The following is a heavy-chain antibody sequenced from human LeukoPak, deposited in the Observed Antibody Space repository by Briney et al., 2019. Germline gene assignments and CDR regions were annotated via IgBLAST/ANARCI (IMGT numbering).Heavy chain of an antibody. J-gene: IGHJ5*02. D-gene: IGHD3-10*01. V-gene: IGHV4-31*03. CDR3: ARDQGGLWFGELS. CDR1: GVSISSGGYY. CDR2: IYYSGST. Sequence: SQTLSLTCTVSGVSISSGGYYWSWIRQHPGKGLEWIGYIYYSGSTYYNPSLKSRVTISVDTSKNQFSLKLSSVTAADTAVYYCARDQGGLWFGELSWGQGTLVTVSS.